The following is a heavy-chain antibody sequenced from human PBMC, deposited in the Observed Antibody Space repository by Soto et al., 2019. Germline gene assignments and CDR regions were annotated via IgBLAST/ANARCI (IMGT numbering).Heavy chain of an antibody. V-gene: IGHV1-18*01. Sequence: VQLVQSGAEVKKPGASVKVSCKASGYTFTSYGISWVRQAPGQGLEWMGWISAYNGNTNYAQKLQGRVTMTTDTSTRTAYMELRSLRSDDTAVYYCASEKGYCSGGSCYQSWFDPWGQGTLVTVSS. CDR3: ASEKGYCSGGSCYQSWFDP. CDR1: GYTFTSYG. J-gene: IGHJ5*02. D-gene: IGHD2-15*01. CDR2: ISAYNGNT.